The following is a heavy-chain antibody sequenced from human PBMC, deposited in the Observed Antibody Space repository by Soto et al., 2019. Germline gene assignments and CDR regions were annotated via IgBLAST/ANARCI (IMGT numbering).Heavy chain of an antibody. CDR3: ARQAKIGDRSQFYFDS. Sequence: QVQLVESGGDVVQPGRSLRLSCAASGFTFSFYAVHWVRQAPGKGLEWVAVISYNGRNKHCVDSVKGRFTISRDNSQDTLYLQMDSLRPDDTAVYYCARQAKIGDRSQFYFDSWGQGTLVTVSS. J-gene: IGHJ4*02. CDR1: GFTFSFYA. D-gene: IGHD3-16*01. V-gene: IGHV3-30*04. CDR2: ISYNGRNK.